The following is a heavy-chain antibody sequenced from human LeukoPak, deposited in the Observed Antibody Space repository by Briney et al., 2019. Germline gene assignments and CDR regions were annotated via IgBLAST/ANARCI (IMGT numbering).Heavy chain of an antibody. CDR1: GGSISSYY. J-gene: IGHJ4*02. CDR2: IYYSGST. CDR3: ARGLFGVFDY. D-gene: IGHD3-3*01. V-gene: IGHV4-59*01. Sequence: SETLSLTCTVSGGSISSYYWSWIRQPPGKGLEWIGYIYYSGSTNYNPSLKSRVTISVDTSKNQFSLKLSSVTASYTAVYYCARGLFGVFDYWGQGTLVTVSS.